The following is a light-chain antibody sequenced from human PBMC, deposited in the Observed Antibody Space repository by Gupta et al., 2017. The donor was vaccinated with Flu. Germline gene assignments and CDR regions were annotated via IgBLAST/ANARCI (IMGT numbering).Light chain of an antibody. CDR3: QVWDSSSDQVV. CDR2: DDN. CDR1: NIGSKS. J-gene: IGLJ2*01. Sequence: GGNNIGSKSVQWYRQRPGQAPVLVVYDDNDRPSGIPERFSGSNSGNTATLTISRVEAGDEAEYYGQVWDSSSDQVVFGGGTKLTVL. V-gene: IGLV3-21*02.